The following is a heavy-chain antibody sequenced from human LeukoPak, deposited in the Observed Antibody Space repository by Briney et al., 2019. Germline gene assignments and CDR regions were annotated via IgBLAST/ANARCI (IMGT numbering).Heavy chain of an antibody. CDR2: IRYDGSNK. CDR1: GFTFSSYG. CDR3: AKDEGRSGSSPSPYFDY. Sequence: GGSLRLSCAASGFTFSSYGMHWVRQAPGKGLEWVAFIRYDGSNKYYADSVKGRFTISRDNSKNTLYLQMNSLRAEDTAVYYCAKDEGRSGSSPSPYFDYWGQGTLVTASS. V-gene: IGHV3-30*02. D-gene: IGHD6-6*01. J-gene: IGHJ4*02.